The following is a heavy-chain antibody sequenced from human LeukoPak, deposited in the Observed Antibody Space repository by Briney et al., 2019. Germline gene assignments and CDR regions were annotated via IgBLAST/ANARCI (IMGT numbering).Heavy chain of an antibody. CDR1: GFSFSSYS. Sequence: PGGSLRLSCGAAGFSFSSYSMSWGRQAPGKGLEWVSYISSSSSTIYYADSVKGRVTVSRDNAKNSLYLQINSLTDDTAALYYCASQPRHFSLSQGFDIWGHGIMVTVSS. CDR3: ASQPRHFSLSQGFDI. V-gene: IGHV3-48*02. CDR2: ISSSSSTI. J-gene: IGHJ3*02. D-gene: IGHD2-15*01.